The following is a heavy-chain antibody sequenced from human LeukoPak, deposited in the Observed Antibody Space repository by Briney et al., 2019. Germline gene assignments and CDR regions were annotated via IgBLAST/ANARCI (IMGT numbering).Heavy chain of an antibody. CDR2: ISYDGSNK. D-gene: IGHD3/OR15-3a*01. V-gene: IGHV3-30*04. CDR1: GFTFSSYA. J-gene: IGHJ4*02. Sequence: GGSLRLSCAASGFTFSSYAMHWVRQAPGKGLEWVAVISYDGSNKYYADSVKGRFTISRDNSKNTLYLQMNSLRAEDTAVYYCARAVYDFEVGFDYWGQGTLVTVSS. CDR3: ARAVYDFEVGFDY.